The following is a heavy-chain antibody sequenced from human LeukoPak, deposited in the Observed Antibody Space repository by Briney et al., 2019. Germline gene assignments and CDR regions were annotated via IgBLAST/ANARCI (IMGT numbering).Heavy chain of an antibody. J-gene: IGHJ4*02. V-gene: IGHV3-48*04. Sequence: PGGSLRLSCAASGFTFSSYSMNWVRQAPGKGLEWVSYISSSSSTIYYADSVKGRFTISRDNAKNSLYLQMNSLRAEDTAEYYCARDLEGGFDYWGQGTLVTVSS. CDR3: ARDLEGGFDY. D-gene: IGHD3-3*01. CDR2: ISSSSSTI. CDR1: GFTFSSYS.